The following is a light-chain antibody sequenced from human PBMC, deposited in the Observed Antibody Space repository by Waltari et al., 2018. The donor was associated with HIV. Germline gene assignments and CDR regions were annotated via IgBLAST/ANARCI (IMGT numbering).Light chain of an antibody. CDR2: AAS. Sequence: ENVLTQSTGTLSFSPGERATLSCRASRSVSSNYLTWYQQRPGQAPRLLIYAASTRATAIPDRFSGSGFGTDFTLTISRLEPEDFAVYYCQQYGTSPYTLGQGTKVEI. CDR1: RSVSSNY. J-gene: IGKJ2*01. V-gene: IGKV3-20*01. CDR3: QQYGTSPYT.